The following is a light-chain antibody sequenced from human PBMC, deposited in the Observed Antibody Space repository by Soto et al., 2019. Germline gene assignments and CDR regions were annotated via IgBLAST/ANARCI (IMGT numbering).Light chain of an antibody. J-gene: IGKJ5*01. V-gene: IGKV1-5*01. CDR1: QSISSW. CDR3: LQHNSYPPT. Sequence: DIQMTQSPSTLSSSVGDRFTITSRASQSISSWLAWYQQKPGKAPKRLIYAASSLQSGVPSRFSGSGSGTEFTLTISSLQPEDFATYYCLQHNSYPPTFGQGTRLEI. CDR2: AAS.